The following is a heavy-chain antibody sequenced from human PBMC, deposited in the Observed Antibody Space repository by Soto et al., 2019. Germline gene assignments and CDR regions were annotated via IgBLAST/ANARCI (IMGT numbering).Heavy chain of an antibody. CDR2: IDHSGST. CDR1: GGSFSGYY. D-gene: IGHD3-10*01. CDR3: ARGTRLLWFGELISYWYFDL. V-gene: IGHV4-34*01. Sequence: SETLSLTCAVYGGSFSGYYWSWIRQPPGKGLEWIGEIDHSGSTNYNPSLKSRVTISVDTSKNQFSLKLSSVTAADTAVYYCARGTRLLWFGELISYWYFDLWVPETLLVTVSS. J-gene: IGHJ2*01.